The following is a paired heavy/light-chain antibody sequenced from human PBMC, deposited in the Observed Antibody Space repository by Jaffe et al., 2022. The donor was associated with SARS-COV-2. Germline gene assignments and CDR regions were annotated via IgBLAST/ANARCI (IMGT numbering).Heavy chain of an antibody. CDR3: VRDVYPWNYSD. CDR2: ISNNGDYI. J-gene: IGHJ4*02. D-gene: IGHD1-7*01. CDR1: GFTFSNSA. V-gene: IGHV3-64D*09. Sequence: EVQLVESGGGLVQPGGSLRLSCSGSGFTFSNSAMHWVRQAPGKGLEYVSDISNNGDYIHYADSVRGRFTISRDNSKNTVYLQMSSLRTEDTGIYYCVRDVYPWNYSDWGQGTLVTVSS.
Light chain of an antibody. CDR1: QSLVHSDGNTY. Sequence: DVVMTQSPLSLPVTLGQPASISCRSSQSLVHSDGNTYLNWFQQRPGQSPRRLLYMVSNRDSGVPDRFSGSGSGTDFTLKISRVEAEDVGVYYCMQGTHWPPWTFGQGTKVEIK. CDR3: MQGTHWPPWT. J-gene: IGKJ1*01. CDR2: MVS. V-gene: IGKV2-30*02.